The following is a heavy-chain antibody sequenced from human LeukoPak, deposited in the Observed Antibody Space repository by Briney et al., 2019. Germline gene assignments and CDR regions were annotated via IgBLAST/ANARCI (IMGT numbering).Heavy chain of an antibody. Sequence: GASVKVSCKTSGYTFTSYAMHWVRQAPGQRLEWMGWINAGNGNTKYSQKFQGRVTITRDTSASTAYMELSSLRSEDTSVYYCARGSFYYFYGMDVWGQGTTVTVSS. J-gene: IGHJ6*02. V-gene: IGHV1-3*01. CDR3: ARGSFYYFYGMDV. CDR2: INAGNGNT. CDR1: GYTFTSYA.